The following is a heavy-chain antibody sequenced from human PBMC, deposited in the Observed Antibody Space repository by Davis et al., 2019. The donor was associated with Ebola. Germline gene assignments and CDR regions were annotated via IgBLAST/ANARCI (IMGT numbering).Heavy chain of an antibody. J-gene: IGHJ4*02. CDR3: ARGRVYYGSGSYQGFDY. CDR1: GYTFTSYG. CDR2: INPNSGGT. Sequence: ASVKVSCKASGYTFTSYGISWVRQAPGQGLEWMGWINPNSGGTNYAQKFQGWVTMTRDTSISTAYMELSRLRSDDTAVYYCARGRVYYGSGSYQGFDYWGQGTLVTVSS. D-gene: IGHD3-10*01. V-gene: IGHV1-2*04.